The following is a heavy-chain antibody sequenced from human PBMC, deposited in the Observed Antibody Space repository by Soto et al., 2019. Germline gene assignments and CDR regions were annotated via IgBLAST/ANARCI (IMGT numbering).Heavy chain of an antibody. CDR1: GCSVTNSSYY. J-gene: IGHJ4*02. CDR3: VSQRTTVPTQAYFDY. Sequence: ETLSLTCPVSGCSVTNSSYYWGWIRQSPGKGLEWIGRVYYRGRSYSKSSVKSRVTISVDTSKNRFSLSLNSVTASDTAVYFCVSQRTTVPTQAYFDYWGPGALVTVSS. V-gene: IGHV4-39*01. CDR2: VYYRGRS. D-gene: IGHD4-17*01.